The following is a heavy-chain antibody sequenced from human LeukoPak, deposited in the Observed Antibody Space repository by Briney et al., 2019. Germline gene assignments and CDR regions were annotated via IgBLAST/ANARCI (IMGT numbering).Heavy chain of an antibody. Sequence: GGSLRLSCAASGFTFSTYSMNWVRQAPGKGLDWVSYISSSSTIYYADSVMGRFTISRDSAKNSLYLQMNSLRAEDTAVYYCARGMSSGRYAVDIWGQGTMVTVSS. J-gene: IGHJ3*02. CDR3: ARGMSSGRYAVDI. CDR2: ISSSSTI. V-gene: IGHV3-48*01. D-gene: IGHD6-19*01. CDR1: GFTFSTYS.